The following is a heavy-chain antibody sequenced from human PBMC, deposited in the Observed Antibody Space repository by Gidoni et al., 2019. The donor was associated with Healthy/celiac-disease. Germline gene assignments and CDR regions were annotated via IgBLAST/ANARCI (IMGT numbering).Heavy chain of an antibody. CDR2: ISGSGGST. CDR3: AKDHSKDSSSWYPDTPDY. V-gene: IGHV3-23*01. Sequence: EVQLLESGGGLVQPGGSLRLSCAASGFTFSRYAMSWVRQAPGKGLEWVSAISGSGGSTYYADSVKGRFTISRDNSKNTLYLQMNSLRAEDTAVYYCAKDHSKDSSSWYPDTPDYWGQGTLVTVSS. J-gene: IGHJ4*02. CDR1: GFTFSRYA. D-gene: IGHD6-13*01.